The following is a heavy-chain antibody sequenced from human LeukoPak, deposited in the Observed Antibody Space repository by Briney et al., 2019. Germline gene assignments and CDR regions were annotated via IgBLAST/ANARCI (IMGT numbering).Heavy chain of an antibody. CDR3: ARPQGPSYYDSSGPLDY. Sequence: GASVKVSCKASGGTFTSYDINWVRQATGQGLEWMGWMNPNSGNTGYAQKFQGRVTMTRNTSISTAYMELSSLRSEDTAVYYCARPQGPSYYDSSGPLDYWGQGTLVTVSS. J-gene: IGHJ4*02. CDR1: GGTFTSYD. CDR2: MNPNSGNT. D-gene: IGHD3-22*01. V-gene: IGHV1-8*01.